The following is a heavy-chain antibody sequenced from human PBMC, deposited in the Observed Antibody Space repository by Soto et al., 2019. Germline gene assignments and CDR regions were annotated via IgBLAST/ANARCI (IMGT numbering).Heavy chain of an antibody. CDR3: AKPNVGATGRYFDL. J-gene: IGHJ2*01. Sequence: GGSLRLSCAASGFTFSSYGMHWVRQAPGKGLEWVAVISYDGSNKYYADSVKGRFTISRDNSKNTLYLQMNSLRAEDTAVYYCAKPNVGATGRYFDLWGRGTLVTVSS. D-gene: IGHD1-26*01. V-gene: IGHV3-30*18. CDR1: GFTFSSYG. CDR2: ISYDGSNK.